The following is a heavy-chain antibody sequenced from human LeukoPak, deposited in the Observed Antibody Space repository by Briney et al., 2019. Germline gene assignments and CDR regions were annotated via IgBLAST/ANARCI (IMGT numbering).Heavy chain of an antibody. V-gene: IGHV4-59*01. J-gene: IGHJ4*02. D-gene: IGHD6-19*01. CDR1: GGSLTTYY. CDR3: ARAGSSGWYDSTYFDY. Sequence: SETLSLTCTVSGGSLTTYYWNWIRQSPGKGLEWIRYIYHSGSTNYNPSLKSRVTISVDTCKNQFSPKLSSVTAADTAVYYCARAGSSGWYDSTYFDYWGQGTLVTVSS. CDR2: IYHSGST.